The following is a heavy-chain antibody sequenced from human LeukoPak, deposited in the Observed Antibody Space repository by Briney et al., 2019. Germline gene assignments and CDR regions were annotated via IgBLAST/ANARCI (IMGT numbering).Heavy chain of an antibody. D-gene: IGHD2-2*01. V-gene: IGHV4-61*01. CDR3: AREHQGAFDI. Sequence: PSETLSLTCTVSGGSISSSSYYWSWIRQPPGKGLEWIGYIYYSGSTNYNPSLKSRVTISVDTSKNQFSLKLSSVTAADTAVYYCAREHQGAFDIWGQGTMVTVSS. J-gene: IGHJ3*02. CDR2: IYYSGST. CDR1: GGSISSSSYY.